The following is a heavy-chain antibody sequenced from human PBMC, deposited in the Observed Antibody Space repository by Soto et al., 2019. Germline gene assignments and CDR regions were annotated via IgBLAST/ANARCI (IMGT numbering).Heavy chain of an antibody. CDR1: GYTFTSYG. V-gene: IGHV1-18*01. CDR3: ARVPAKYSSSSESLPNPHYYYYYYYMDV. CDR2: ISAYNGNT. D-gene: IGHD6-6*01. J-gene: IGHJ6*03. Sequence: ASLKVSCKASGYTFTSYGISWVRQAPGQGLEWMGWISAYNGNTNYAQKLQGRVTMTTDTSTSTAYMELRSLRSDDTAVYYCARVPAKYSSSSESLPNPHYYYYYYYMDVWGKGTTVTVSS.